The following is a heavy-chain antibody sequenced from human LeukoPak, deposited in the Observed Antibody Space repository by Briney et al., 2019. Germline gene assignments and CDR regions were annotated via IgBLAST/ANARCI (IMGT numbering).Heavy chain of an antibody. CDR1: RFTFSNYW. Sequence: GGSLRLSCAASRFTFSNYWMHWVRQAPGKGLVWVARINNDGSITDYADSVKGRFTISRDNAKNTLYLQLKGLRAEDTAVYYCARGVYFGESYYFYMDVWGKGTTVTISS. D-gene: IGHD3-10*01. CDR3: ARGVYFGESYYFYMDV. V-gene: IGHV3-74*01. J-gene: IGHJ6*03. CDR2: INNDGSIT.